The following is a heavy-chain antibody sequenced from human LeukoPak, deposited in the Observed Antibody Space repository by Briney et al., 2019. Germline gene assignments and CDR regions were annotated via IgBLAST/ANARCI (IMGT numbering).Heavy chain of an antibody. J-gene: IGHJ3*02. Sequence: SETLSLTCTVSGGSISSSYWSWIRQPPGKGLEWIGYLYYSGSTNYNPSLKSRVTISVDTSKNQFSLKLSSVTAADTAVYYCASRRGDGSSGYYFSSAFDIWGQGTMVTVSS. CDR2: LYYSGST. V-gene: IGHV4-59*01. CDR1: GGSISSSY. CDR3: ASRRGDGSSGYYFSSAFDI. D-gene: IGHD3-22*01.